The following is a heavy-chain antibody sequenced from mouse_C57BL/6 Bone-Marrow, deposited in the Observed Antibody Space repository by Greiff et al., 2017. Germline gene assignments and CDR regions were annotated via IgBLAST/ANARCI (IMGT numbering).Heavy chain of an antibody. J-gene: IGHJ1*03. CDR1: GFTFSSYA. CDR2: ISDGGSYT. V-gene: IGHV5-4*01. CDR3: ARVGSYYDSSYLDWYFDV. Sequence: EVQVVESGGGLVKPGGSLKLSCAASGFTFSSYAMSWVRQTPEKRLEWVATISDGGSYTYYPANVKGRFPIARDNGKNNLYLQMSHLKSEDTAVYYCARVGSYYDSSYLDWYFDVWGTGTTVTVSS. D-gene: IGHD1-1*01.